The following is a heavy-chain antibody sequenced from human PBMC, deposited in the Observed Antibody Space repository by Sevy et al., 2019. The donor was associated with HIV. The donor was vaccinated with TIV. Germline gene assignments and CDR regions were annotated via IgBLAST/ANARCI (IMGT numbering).Heavy chain of an antibody. D-gene: IGHD3-10*01. CDR1: GYTFTSYG. CDR3: AGEPWFGEGYFDY. CDR2: ISAYNGNT. Sequence: ASVKVSCKASGYTFTSYGISWVRQAPGQGLEWMGWISAYNGNTNYAQKLQGRVTMTTDTSTGTAYMELGSLRSDDTAGYYCAGEPWFGEGYFDYWGQGTLVTVSS. J-gene: IGHJ4*02. V-gene: IGHV1-18*01.